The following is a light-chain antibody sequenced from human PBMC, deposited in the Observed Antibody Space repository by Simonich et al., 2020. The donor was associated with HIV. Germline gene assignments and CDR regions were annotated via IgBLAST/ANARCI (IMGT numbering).Light chain of an antibody. CDR1: QSVTDNY. J-gene: IGKJ3*01. V-gene: IGKV3-20*01. Sequence: EIVLTQSPGTLSLSPGERATLSCRASQSVTDNYLAWYQQKPGQAPRLLIYGASSRATGIPDRFSGSGSGTDCTLTISRLAPEDFAVYFCQQYGSSPFTFGPGTKVDI. CDR3: QQYGSSPFT. CDR2: GAS.